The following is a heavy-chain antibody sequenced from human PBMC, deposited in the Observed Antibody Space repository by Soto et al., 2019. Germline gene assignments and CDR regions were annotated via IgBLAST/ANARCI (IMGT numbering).Heavy chain of an antibody. CDR1: GFSLSTSGLG. CDR2: IYWDDDK. V-gene: IGHV2-5*02. J-gene: IGHJ4*02. Sequence: SGPTLVNPTQTLTRTFTFSGFSLSTSGLGVGWIRQPPGKALEWLALIYWDDDKRYSPSLKSRLTITKDTSKNQVVLTMTNMDPVDTATYYCAHRPPFGSGSYLYDYWGQGTLVTVSS. CDR3: AHRPPFGSGSYLYDY. D-gene: IGHD3-10*01.